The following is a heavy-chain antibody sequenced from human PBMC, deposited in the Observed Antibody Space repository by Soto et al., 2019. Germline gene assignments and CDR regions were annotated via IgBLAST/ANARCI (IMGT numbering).Heavy chain of an antibody. V-gene: IGHV3-7*05. D-gene: IGHD5-18*01. CDR3: AIDVSTILYTYDYHDMDV. Sequence: EVQLVESGGGLVQPGGSLRLSCAASGFTFRTYWLSWVRQVPGKGLEWVANINQNGSEKNYVDSVKGRITITRDNARISLYLEMSMLTAEDTALYYSAIDVSTILYTYDYHDMDVLGQGTTVTFSS. J-gene: IGHJ6*02. CDR1: GFTFRTYW. CDR2: INQNGSEK.